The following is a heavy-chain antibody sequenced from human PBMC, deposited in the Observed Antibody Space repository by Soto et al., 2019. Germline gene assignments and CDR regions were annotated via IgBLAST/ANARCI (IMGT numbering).Heavy chain of an antibody. J-gene: IGHJ6*02. D-gene: IGHD2-2*01. V-gene: IGHV3-30*04. CDR3: ATYLGMPTTYFYCAIDV. CDR2: ISDDGRNK. Sequence: PGGSLRLSCAASGFAFSSYPMHWVRQAPGKGLEWVAVISDDGRNKYYADSVQGRFIIPRDNSKNTLYLQVNSLRAEDTALYYCATYLGMPTTYFYCAIDVWGQATTATV. CDR1: GFAFSSYP.